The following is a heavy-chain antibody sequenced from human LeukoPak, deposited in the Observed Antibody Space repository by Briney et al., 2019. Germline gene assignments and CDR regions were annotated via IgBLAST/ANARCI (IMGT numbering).Heavy chain of an antibody. D-gene: IGHD5-12*01. CDR3: ARDAGSGYDYWWFDP. CDR2: ISSSSSYI. CDR1: GFTFSSYS. Sequence: GGSLRLSCAASGFTFSSYSMSWVRQAPGKGLEWVSSISSSSSYIYYADSVKGRFTISRDNAKNSLYLQMNSLRAEDTAVYYCARDAGSGYDYWWFDPWGQGTLVTVSS. J-gene: IGHJ5*02. V-gene: IGHV3-21*01.